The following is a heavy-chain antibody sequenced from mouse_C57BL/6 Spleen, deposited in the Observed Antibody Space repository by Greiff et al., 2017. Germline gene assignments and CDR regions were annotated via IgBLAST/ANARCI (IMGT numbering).Heavy chain of an antibody. CDR3: ARSIGYYYGSSPLFDY. V-gene: IGHV1-52*01. Sequence: QVQLQQPGAELVRPGSSVKLSCKASGYTFTSYWMHWVKQRPIQGLEWIGNIDPSDSETHYNQKFKDKATLTVDKSSSTAYMQLSSLTSEDSAVXYCARSIGYYYGSSPLFDYWGQGTTLTVSS. J-gene: IGHJ2*01. D-gene: IGHD1-1*01. CDR2: IDPSDSET. CDR1: GYTFTSYW.